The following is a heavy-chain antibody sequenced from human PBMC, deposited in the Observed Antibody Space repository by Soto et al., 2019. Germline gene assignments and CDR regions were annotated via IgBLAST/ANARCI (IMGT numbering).Heavy chain of an antibody. Sequence: GASVKVSCKASGYTFTSYGISWVRQAPGQGLEWMGWISAYNGNTNYAQKLQGRVTMTTDTSTSTAYMELRSLRSDDTAVYYCARDQGPYYDFWSGYPPYGMDVWGQGTTVTVSS. CDR1: GYTFTSYG. V-gene: IGHV1-18*01. J-gene: IGHJ6*02. CDR2: ISAYNGNT. CDR3: ARDQGPYYDFWSGYPPYGMDV. D-gene: IGHD3-3*01.